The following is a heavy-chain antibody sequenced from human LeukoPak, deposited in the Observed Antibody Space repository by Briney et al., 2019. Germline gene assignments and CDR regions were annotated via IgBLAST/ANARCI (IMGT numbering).Heavy chain of an antibody. CDR1: GFTFSSYA. J-gene: IGHJ4*02. D-gene: IGHD2-15*01. CDR3: ATDIVAVVAATREINV. Sequence: GGSLRLSCAASGFTFSSYAMSWVRQAPGKGLEWVSAISGSGGSTYYADSVKGRFTISRDNSENTLYLQMNSLRAEDTAVYYCATDIVAVVAATREINVWGQGTLVTVSS. V-gene: IGHV3-23*01. CDR2: ISGSGGST.